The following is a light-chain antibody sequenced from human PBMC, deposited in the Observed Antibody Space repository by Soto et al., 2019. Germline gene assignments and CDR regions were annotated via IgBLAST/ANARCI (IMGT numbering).Light chain of an antibody. CDR3: LLSYSGAHVV. V-gene: IGLV7-46*01. Sequence: QAVVTQEPSLTVSPGGTVTLTCDSSTGAVTSGHYPYWFQQKPGQAPRTLMYDTNKTHSWTPARFSGSLLGGKAALTLSGAQPEDEAEYYCLLSYSGAHVVFGGGTKVTVL. CDR2: DTN. J-gene: IGLJ2*01. CDR1: TGAVTSGHY.